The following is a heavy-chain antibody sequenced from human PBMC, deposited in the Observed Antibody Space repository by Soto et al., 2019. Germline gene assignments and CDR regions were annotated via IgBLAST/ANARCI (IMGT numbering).Heavy chain of an antibody. CDR2: IYHSGST. J-gene: IGHJ6*02. CDR1: GGSISSYY. Sequence: TSETLSLTCTVSGGSISSYYWSWIRQPPGKGLEWIGYIYHSGSTNYNPSLKSRVTISVDTSKNQFSLKLSSVTAADTAVYYCASPGSRELRYYYGMDVWGQGTTVTVSS. CDR3: ASPGSRELRYYYGMDV. V-gene: IGHV4-59*12. D-gene: IGHD6-13*01.